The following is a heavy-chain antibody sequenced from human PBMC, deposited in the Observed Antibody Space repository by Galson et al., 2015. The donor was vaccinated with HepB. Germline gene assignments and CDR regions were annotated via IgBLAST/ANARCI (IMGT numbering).Heavy chain of an antibody. Sequence: SVKVSCKASGGTFSTYAISWVRQAPGQGLEWMGWISAYNGNTNYAQKLQGRVTMTTDTSTSTAYMELRSLRSDDTAVYYCARTSSTSRLVEAPHYGMDVWGQGTTVTVSS. CDR3: ARTSSTSRLVEAPHYGMDV. D-gene: IGHD2-2*01. V-gene: IGHV1-18*01. CDR2: ISAYNGNT. J-gene: IGHJ6*02. CDR1: GGTFSTYA.